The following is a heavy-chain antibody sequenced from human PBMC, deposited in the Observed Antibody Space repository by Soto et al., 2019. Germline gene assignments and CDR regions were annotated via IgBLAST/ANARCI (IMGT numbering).Heavy chain of an antibody. CDR3: AKDKDWSGVYGMDV. J-gene: IGHJ6*02. Sequence: EVQLLESGGGLVQPGGSLRLSCVASGFSFSSYAMTWVRQAPGKGLEWVSVISGSDGSTYYADSVKGRFTISRDNSKNTLYLQMNSLRAEDTAVYYCAKDKDWSGVYGMDVWGQGTTVTVSS. V-gene: IGHV3-23*01. CDR2: ISGSDGST. D-gene: IGHD3-3*01. CDR1: GFSFSSYA.